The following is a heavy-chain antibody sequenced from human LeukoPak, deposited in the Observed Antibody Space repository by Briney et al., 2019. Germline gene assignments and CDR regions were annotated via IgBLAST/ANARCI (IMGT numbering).Heavy chain of an antibody. Sequence: PGGSLRLSCAASGFTFSDCYMSWIRQAPGKGLEWVSSISSSSSYIYYADSVKGRFTISRDNAKNSLYLQMNSLRAEDTAVYYCARYCSSTSCYPFDYWGQGTLVTVSS. D-gene: IGHD2-2*01. CDR2: ISSSSSYI. CDR1: GFTFSDCY. CDR3: ARYCSSTSCYPFDY. J-gene: IGHJ4*02. V-gene: IGHV3-11*06.